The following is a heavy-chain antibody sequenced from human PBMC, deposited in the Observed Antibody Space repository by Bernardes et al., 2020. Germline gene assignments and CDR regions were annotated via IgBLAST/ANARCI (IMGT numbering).Heavy chain of an antibody. D-gene: IGHD2-2*01. CDR1: GFTFSSYS. Sequence: GGSLRLSCAASGFTFSSYSTNWVRQAPGKGLEWVSSISSSSSYIYYADSVKGRFTISRDNAKNSLYLQMNSLRAEDTAVYYCARVGCSSTSCYPPGYYGMDVWGQGTTVTVSS. CDR2: ISSSSSYI. J-gene: IGHJ6*02. V-gene: IGHV3-21*01. CDR3: ARVGCSSTSCYPPGYYGMDV.